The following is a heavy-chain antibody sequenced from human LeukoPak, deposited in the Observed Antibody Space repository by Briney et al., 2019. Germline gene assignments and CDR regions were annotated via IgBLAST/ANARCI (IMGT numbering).Heavy chain of an antibody. CDR3: ARDLWQQMPQGNDY. Sequence: GGSLRLSCAASGFTFSNYAMNWVRQAPGKGLEWVSVISTSGGSAYSADSVKGRFTISRDDSKNTIYLQMNSLRAEDTAVYYCARDLWQQMPQGNDYWGQGTLVTVSS. D-gene: IGHD6-13*01. CDR1: GFTFSNYA. V-gene: IGHV3-23*01. J-gene: IGHJ4*02. CDR2: ISTSGGSA.